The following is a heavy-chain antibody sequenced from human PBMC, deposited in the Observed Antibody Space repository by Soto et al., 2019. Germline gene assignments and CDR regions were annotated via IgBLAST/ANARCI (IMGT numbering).Heavy chain of an antibody. D-gene: IGHD6-25*01. Sequence: QVQLRESGPGLVEASGTLSLTCEVSTGSISSGNWWSWVRQPPGKGLEWIGEIYYTGATNYNPSPKRRITMTIDKSKDHFSLSLRSATAADTAVYYCARVFSSGSGWMYYFDFWGQGTLVSVSS. CDR3: ARVFSSGSGWMYYFDF. V-gene: IGHV4-4*02. CDR2: IYYTGAT. CDR1: TGSISSGNW. J-gene: IGHJ4*02.